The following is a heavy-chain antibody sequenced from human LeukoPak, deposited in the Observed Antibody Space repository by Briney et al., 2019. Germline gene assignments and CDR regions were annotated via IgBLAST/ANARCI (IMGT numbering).Heavy chain of an antibody. D-gene: IGHD5-24*01. Sequence: ASVKVSCKASGYTFTSYDINWVRQATGQGLEYMGWMTPNSGNTGYAQKFQGRVTITRDTSINTAYMELSSLTSEDTAVYYCATFRDGFDSWGQGTLVTVSP. J-gene: IGHJ5*01. CDR1: GYTFTSYD. V-gene: IGHV1-8*03. CDR2: MTPNSGNT. CDR3: ATFRDGFDS.